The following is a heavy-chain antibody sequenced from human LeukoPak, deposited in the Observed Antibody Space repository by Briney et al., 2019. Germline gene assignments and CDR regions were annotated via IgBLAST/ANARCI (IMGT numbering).Heavy chain of an antibody. D-gene: IGHD3-22*01. CDR1: GFTFSSYG. Sequence: PGGSLRLSCAASGFTFSSYGMHWVRQAPGKGLEWVAVISYDGSNKYYADSVKGRFTISRDSSKNTLYLQMNSLRAEDTAAYYCARSYYYDSSGYYDTFSSFDYWGQGTLVTVSS. V-gene: IGHV3-30*03. J-gene: IGHJ4*02. CDR2: ISYDGSNK. CDR3: ARSYYYDSSGYYDTFSSFDY.